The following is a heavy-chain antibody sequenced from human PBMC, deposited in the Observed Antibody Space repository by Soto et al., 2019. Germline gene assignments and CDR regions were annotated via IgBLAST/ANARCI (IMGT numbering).Heavy chain of an antibody. J-gene: IGHJ4*02. Sequence: GGSLRLSCAASGFTFSSYAMSWVRQAPGKGLEWVSAISGSGGSTYYADSVKGRFTISRDNSKNTLYLQMNSLRAEDTAVYYCAKIRVGATPGAFGGDKPYYFDYWGQGTLVTVSS. CDR3: AKIRVGATPGAFGGDKPYYFDY. CDR1: GFTFSSYA. CDR2: ISGSGGST. V-gene: IGHV3-23*01. D-gene: IGHD1-26*01.